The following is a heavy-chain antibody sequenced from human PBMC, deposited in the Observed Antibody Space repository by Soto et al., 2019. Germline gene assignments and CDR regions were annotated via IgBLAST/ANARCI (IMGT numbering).Heavy chain of an antibody. Sequence: SQLQSVTCSVAGGSSSSYYWSWIRKTKGKGLEWIGYIYYSGSTNYNPSLKSRVTISVDTSKNQFSLKLSSVTAADTAVYYCARAPRGNYGYPAYVDSWGQGTLVTVS. CDR2: IYYSGST. V-gene: IGHV4-59*01. CDR1: GGSSSSYY. J-gene: IGHJ4*02. D-gene: IGHD3-10*01. CDR3: ARAPRGNYGYPAYVDS.